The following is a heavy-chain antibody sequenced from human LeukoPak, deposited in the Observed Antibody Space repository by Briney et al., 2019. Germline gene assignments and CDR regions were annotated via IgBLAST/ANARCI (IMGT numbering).Heavy chain of an antibody. CDR3: AREPGVVVVVAATPIGYYGMDV. J-gene: IGHJ6*02. CDR2: IYSGGST. D-gene: IGHD2-15*01. CDR1: GFTVSSNY. V-gene: IGHV3-66*02. Sequence: GGSLRLSCAASGFTVSSNYMSWVRQAPGKGLEWVSVIYSGGSTYYADSVKGRFTISRDNSKNTLYLQMNSLRAEDTAVYYCAREPGVVVVVAATPIGYYGMDVWGQGTTVTVSS.